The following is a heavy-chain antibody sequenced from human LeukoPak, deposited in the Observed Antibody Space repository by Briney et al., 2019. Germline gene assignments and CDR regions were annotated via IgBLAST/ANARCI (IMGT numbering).Heavy chain of an antibody. J-gene: IGHJ4*02. CDR2: IKQDGSER. V-gene: IGHV3-7*03. Sequence: GGSLRLSCAASGFTFTTYWMSWVRQAPGRGLEWVANIKQDGSERYYVDSVKGRFTISRDNAKNSLYLQMNSLRAEDTAVYYCARDKTMVRGVIAYWGQGTLVTVSS. CDR1: GFTFTTYW. D-gene: IGHD3-10*01. CDR3: ARDKTMVRGVIAY.